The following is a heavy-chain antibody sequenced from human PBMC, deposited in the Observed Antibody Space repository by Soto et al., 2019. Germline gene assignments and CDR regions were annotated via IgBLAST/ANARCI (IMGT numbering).Heavy chain of an antibody. CDR3: AKDRVIQLLPIWPDP. D-gene: IGHD2-2*01. CDR2: VSSDGSNQ. CDR1: GFSFNKYG. J-gene: IGHJ5*02. Sequence: VGSLRLSCAASGFSFNKYGMHWVRQAPGKGLEWVAYVSSDGSNQYYADSVKGRFTISRDNSKSTLFLQLDSLRVDDTAVYYCAKDRVIQLLPIWPDPWGQGTLVTVSS. V-gene: IGHV3-30*18.